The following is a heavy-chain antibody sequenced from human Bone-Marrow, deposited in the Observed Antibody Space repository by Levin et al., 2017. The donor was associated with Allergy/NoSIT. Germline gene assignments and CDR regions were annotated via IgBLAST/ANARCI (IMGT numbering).Heavy chain of an antibody. Sequence: GESLKISCAASGFAFSDYYMTWIRQVPGKGLECVAYISGGDTINYGDSVKGRFTISRDNAKNSLYLQMNSLRAEDTAVYYCAREKGDSSAYPFDYWGQGTLVTVSS. CDR3: AREKGDSSAYPFDY. J-gene: IGHJ4*02. CDR1: GFAFSDYY. D-gene: IGHD3-22*01. V-gene: IGHV3-11*01. CDR2: ISGGDTI.